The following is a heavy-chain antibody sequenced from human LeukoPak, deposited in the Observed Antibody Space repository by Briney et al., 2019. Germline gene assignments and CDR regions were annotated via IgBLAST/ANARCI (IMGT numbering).Heavy chain of an antibody. CDR3: ARKYHYDSSGYYCAFGY. V-gene: IGHV1-2*02. Sequence: GASVKVSCKASGYTFTGYYMHWVRQAPGQGLEWMGWINPNSGGTIYAQEFQGRVTMTSDTSISTAYMELSRLRSDDTAVYYCARKYHYDSSGYYCAFGYWGQGTLVSLSS. CDR1: GYTFTGYY. D-gene: IGHD3-22*01. J-gene: IGHJ4*02. CDR2: INPNSGGT.